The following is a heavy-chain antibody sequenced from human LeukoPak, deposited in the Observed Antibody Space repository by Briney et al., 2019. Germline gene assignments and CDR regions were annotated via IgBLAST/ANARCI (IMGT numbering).Heavy chain of an antibody. CDR1: GGSFSGYY. Sequence: SETLSLTCAVYGGSFSGYYWSWIRQPPGKGLEWIGEINHSGSTNYNPSLKSRVTISVDTSKNQFSLKLSSVTAADTAVYYCARFLTTESGFDPWGQGTLVTVSS. J-gene: IGHJ5*02. CDR3: ARFLTTESGFDP. D-gene: IGHD4-4*01. CDR2: INHSGST. V-gene: IGHV4-34*01.